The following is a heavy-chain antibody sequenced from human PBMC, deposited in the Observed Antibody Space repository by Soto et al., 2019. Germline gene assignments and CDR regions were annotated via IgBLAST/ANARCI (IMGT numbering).Heavy chain of an antibody. J-gene: IGHJ4*02. Sequence: PSETLSLTCTVSGGSISSYYWSWIRQPPGKGLGWIGYIYYSGSTNYNPSLKSRVTISVDTSKNQFSLKLSSVTAADTAVYYCARHALPAAIELDYWGQGTLVTVSS. CDR2: IYYSGST. V-gene: IGHV4-59*08. CDR3: ARHALPAAIELDY. D-gene: IGHD2-2*02. CDR1: GGSISSYY.